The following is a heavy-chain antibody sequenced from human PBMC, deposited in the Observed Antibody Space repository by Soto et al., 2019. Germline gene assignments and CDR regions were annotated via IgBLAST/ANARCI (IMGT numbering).Heavy chain of an antibody. J-gene: IGHJ6*03. CDR1: GYTFTSYG. V-gene: IGHV1-18*01. D-gene: IGHD6-13*01. CDR3: ARDGMYSSSWYYYYMDV. CDR2: ISAYNGNT. Sequence: ASVKVSCKASGYTFTSYGISWVRQAPGQGLEWMGWISAYNGNTNYAQKLQGRVTMTTDTSTSTAYMELRSLRSDDTAVYYCARDGMYSSSWYYYYMDVWGKGTTVTVSS.